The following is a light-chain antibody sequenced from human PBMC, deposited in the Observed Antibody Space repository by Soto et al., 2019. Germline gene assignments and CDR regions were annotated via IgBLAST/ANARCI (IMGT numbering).Light chain of an antibody. J-gene: IGLJ2*01. V-gene: IGLV3-21*04. CDR2: YDS. Sequence: SYELTQQPSVSVAPGKTASITCGGNNIGSNSVHWYQQKPGQAPVLVIYYDSDRPSGIPERFSGSNSGNTATLTISRVEAGDEADYYCQVWYSSSDHVVFGGGTKLTVL. CDR3: QVWYSSSDHVV. CDR1: NIGSNS.